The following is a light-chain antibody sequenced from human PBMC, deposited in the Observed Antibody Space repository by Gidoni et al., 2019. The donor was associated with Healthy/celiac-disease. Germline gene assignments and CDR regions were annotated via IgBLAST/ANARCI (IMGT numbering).Light chain of an antibody. CDR1: QRISSW. J-gene: IGKJ4*01. CDR3: QQANSFPLT. V-gene: IGKV1-12*01. CDR2: AAS. Sequence: IQKTPSPSSVSASVGDRVTITCRASQRISSWLDRYQQKPGKAPKLMIYAASSLQSGVPSRFSGSGSGTDFTLTISSLQPEDFATYYCQQANSFPLTFGGGTKVEIK.